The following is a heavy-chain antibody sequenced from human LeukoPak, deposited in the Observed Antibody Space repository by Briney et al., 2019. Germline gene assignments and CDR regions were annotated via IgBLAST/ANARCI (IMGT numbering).Heavy chain of an antibody. CDR1: GFTFSSYA. J-gene: IGHJ4*02. D-gene: IGHD5-24*01. V-gene: IGHV3-64*01. Sequence: GRSLRLSCAASGFTFSSYAMHWVRQAPGKGLEYVSGISSNGGSTYYANSVKGRFTISRDNSKNTLYLQMGSLRAEDMAVYYCARDISRDGYNAPSDYWGQGTLVTVSS. CDR2: ISSNGGST. CDR3: ARDISRDGYNAPSDY.